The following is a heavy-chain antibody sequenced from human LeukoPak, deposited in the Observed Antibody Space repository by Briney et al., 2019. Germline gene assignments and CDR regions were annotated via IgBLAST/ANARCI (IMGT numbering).Heavy chain of an antibody. Sequence: GGSLRLSCEASGFTFNSYTMNWVRQAPGKGLEWVSSISSSDSYRYYADSVKGRFTISRDNAKNSLFLQMNSLRAEDTAVYYCARVLRYCSGGNCYSGGLGYMDVWGKGTTVTISS. CDR3: ARVLRYCSGGNCYSGGLGYMDV. D-gene: IGHD2-15*01. V-gene: IGHV3-21*04. J-gene: IGHJ6*03. CDR1: GFTFNSYT. CDR2: ISSSDSYR.